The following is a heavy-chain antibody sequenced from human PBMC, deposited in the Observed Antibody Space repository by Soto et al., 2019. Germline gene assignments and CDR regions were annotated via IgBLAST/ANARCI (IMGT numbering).Heavy chain of an antibody. Sequence: XXSLRLSCAASGFTVSSTYMGWVRQAPGKGLEWVSVIYSGGSTYYADSVKGRFTISRDNSKNTLYLQMNRMRAEDTAVYYCARQAGDHHPGDVWGKGTTVTVSS. CDR3: ARQAGDHHPGDV. V-gene: IGHV3-66*04. CDR2: IYSGGST. J-gene: IGHJ6*04. D-gene: IGHD4-17*01. CDR1: GFTVSSTY.